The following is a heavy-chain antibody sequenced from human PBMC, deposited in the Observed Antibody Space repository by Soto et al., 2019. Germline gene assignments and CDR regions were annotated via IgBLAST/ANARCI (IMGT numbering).Heavy chain of an antibody. V-gene: IGHV4-59*01. J-gene: IGHJ5*02. D-gene: IGHD5-18*01. CDR1: GGSISSYY. CDR2: IYYSGST. CDR3: ARDTRRGYSSFDP. Sequence: SETLSLTCTVSGGSISSYYWSWIRQPPGKGLEWIGYIYYSGSTNYNPSLKSRVTISVDTSKNQFSLKLSSVTAADTAVYYCARDTRRGYSSFDPWGQGTLVTVS.